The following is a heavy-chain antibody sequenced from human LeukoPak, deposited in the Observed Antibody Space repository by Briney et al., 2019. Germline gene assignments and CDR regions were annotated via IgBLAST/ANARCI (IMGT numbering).Heavy chain of an antibody. Sequence: GASVKVSCKASGYTFTGYYMHWVRQAPGQGLEWMGRINPNSGGTNYAQKFQRRVTMTRDTSNSTAYMELSRLRSDHPAVYYCARDRFYSGTPRMYNWFDPWGKGTLVSVSS. CDR3: ARDRFYSGTPRMYNWFDP. V-gene: IGHV1-2*06. CDR1: GYTFTGYY. CDR2: INPNSGGT. J-gene: IGHJ5*02. D-gene: IGHD1-26*01.